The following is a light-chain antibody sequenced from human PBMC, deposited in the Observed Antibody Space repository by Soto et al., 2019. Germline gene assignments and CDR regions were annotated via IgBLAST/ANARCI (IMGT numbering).Light chain of an antibody. CDR2: GAS. J-gene: IGKJ1*01. V-gene: IGKV3-20*01. CDR1: QSVSSY. Sequence: EIALTQSPYTLSLSPGSRSTLPCRASQSVSSYLAWYQQKPGQAPRILIYGASNRATGIPDRFSGSGSGTDFNLAISRLETGDSAVYFCQQCDTSPWTFGQGTKVDIK. CDR3: QQCDTSPWT.